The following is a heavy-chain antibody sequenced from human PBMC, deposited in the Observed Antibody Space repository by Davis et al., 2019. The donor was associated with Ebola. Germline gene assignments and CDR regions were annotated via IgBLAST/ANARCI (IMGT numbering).Heavy chain of an antibody. CDR2: IGGSGYAT. CDR3: GLHSRPDYYESSGYPYNWFDP. CDR1: GVTFGSHA. J-gene: IGHJ5*02. V-gene: IGHV3-23*01. D-gene: IGHD3-22*01. Sequence: GGFLRLSCAVSGVTFGSHAMGWVRQAPEKGLAWVSSIGGSGYATYYADSVKGRFTVSRDNSKNTVYMQMNSLSAEDTAVYYCGLHSRPDYYESSGYPYNWFDPWGPGTLVTVSS.